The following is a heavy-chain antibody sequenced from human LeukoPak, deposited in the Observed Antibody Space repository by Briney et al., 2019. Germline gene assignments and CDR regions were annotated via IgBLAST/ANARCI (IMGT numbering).Heavy chain of an antibody. Sequence: GGSLRLSCAASGFTFSSYSMNWVRQAPGKGLEWVSSISSSSSYIYYADSVKGRFTISRDNSKNTLYLQMNSLRAEDTAVYYCANLDSSGWSDHFDYWGQGTLVTVSS. J-gene: IGHJ4*02. D-gene: IGHD6-19*01. CDR1: GFTFSSYS. CDR3: ANLDSSGWSDHFDY. V-gene: IGHV3-21*01. CDR2: ISSSSSYI.